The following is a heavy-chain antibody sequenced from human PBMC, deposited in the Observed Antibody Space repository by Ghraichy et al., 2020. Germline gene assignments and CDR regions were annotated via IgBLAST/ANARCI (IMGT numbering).Heavy chain of an antibody. J-gene: IGHJ3*02. CDR1: GFTFDDFG. V-gene: IGHV3-20*04. CDR2: INWNGGST. CDR3: VRVVYSSGWNDAFDI. Sequence: GGSLRLSCAASGFTFDDFGMSWVRQAPGKGLEWVSGINWNGGSTGYADSVKGRFTISRDNAKNSLYLQVNSLRAEDTAFYYCVRVVYSSGWNDAFDIWGKGTMVTVSS. D-gene: IGHD6-19*01.